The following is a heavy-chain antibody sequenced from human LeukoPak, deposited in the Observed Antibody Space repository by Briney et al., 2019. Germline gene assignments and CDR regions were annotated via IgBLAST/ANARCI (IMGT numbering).Heavy chain of an antibody. CDR1: GGSFSGYY. V-gene: IGHV4-34*01. D-gene: IGHD3-3*01. Sequence: SETLSLTCAVYGGSFSGYYWSWIRQPPGKGLEWIGEINHSGSTNYNPSLKSRVTISVDTSKNQFSLKLSSVTAVDTAVYYCARGDYDFWSGSIKGYFDYWGQGTLVTVSS. J-gene: IGHJ4*02. CDR2: INHSGST. CDR3: ARGDYDFWSGSIKGYFDY.